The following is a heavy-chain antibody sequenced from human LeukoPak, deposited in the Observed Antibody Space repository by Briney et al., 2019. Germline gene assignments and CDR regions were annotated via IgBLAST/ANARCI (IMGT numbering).Heavy chain of an antibody. CDR1: GFTFSSYG. J-gene: IGHJ4*02. CDR2: ISYDGSNK. CDR3: ASNLGTTYYFDY. Sequence: PGRSLRLSCAASGFTFSSYGMHWVRQAPGKGLEWVAVISYDGSNKYYADSVKGRFTISRDNAKNSLYLQMNSLRAEDTAVYYCASNLGTTYYFDYWGQGTLVTVSS. D-gene: IGHD7-27*01. V-gene: IGHV3-30*03.